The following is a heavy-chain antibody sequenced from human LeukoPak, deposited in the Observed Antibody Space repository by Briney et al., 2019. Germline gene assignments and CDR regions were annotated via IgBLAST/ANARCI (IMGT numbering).Heavy chain of an antibody. Sequence: GGSLRLSCAASGFTFSSYAMSWVRQAPGKGLEWVSAISGSGGSTYYADSVKGRFTISRDNSKNTLYLQMNSLRAEDTAVYYCARGLKGYCSSTSCYRVGHYFDYWGQGTLVTVSS. CDR2: ISGSGGST. J-gene: IGHJ4*02. CDR3: ARGLKGYCSSTSCYRVGHYFDY. CDR1: GFTFSSYA. D-gene: IGHD2-2*02. V-gene: IGHV3-23*01.